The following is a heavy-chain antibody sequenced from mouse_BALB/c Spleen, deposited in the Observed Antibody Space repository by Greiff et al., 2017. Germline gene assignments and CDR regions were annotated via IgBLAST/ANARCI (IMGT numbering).Heavy chain of an antibody. CDR3: ANTATDY. V-gene: IGHV3-2*02. CDR2: ISYSGST. Sequence: EVKLLESGPGLVKPSQSLSLTCTVTGYSITSDYAWNWIRQFPGNKLEWMGYISYSGSTSYNPSLKSRISITRDTSKNQFFLQLNSVTTEDTATYYCANTATDYWGQGTTLTVSS. CDR1: GYSITSDYA. D-gene: IGHD1-2*01. J-gene: IGHJ2*01.